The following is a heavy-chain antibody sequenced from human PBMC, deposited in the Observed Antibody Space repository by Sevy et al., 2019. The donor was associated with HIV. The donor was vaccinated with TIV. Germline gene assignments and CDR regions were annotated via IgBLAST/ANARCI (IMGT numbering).Heavy chain of an antibody. CDR1: GGSISSSSYY. D-gene: IGHD3-10*01. CDR3: ARSPLWFGETVGALDI. J-gene: IGHJ3*02. CDR2: ICYSGST. Sequence: SETLSLTCTVSGGSISSSSYYWGWIRQPPGKGLEWIGSICYSGSTYYNPSLKSRVTISVDTSKNQFSLKLSSVTAADTAVYYCARSPLWFGETVGALDIWGQGTMVTVSS. V-gene: IGHV4-39*01.